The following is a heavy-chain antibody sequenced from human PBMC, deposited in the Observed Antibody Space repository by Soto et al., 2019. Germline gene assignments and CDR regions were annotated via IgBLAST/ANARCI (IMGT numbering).Heavy chain of an antibody. CDR1: GFTFTTFT. CDR2: VSYDGSNK. D-gene: IGHD6-19*01. J-gene: IGHJ3*02. CDR3: ARTGYSRGWGHDAFDI. Sequence: QVQLVESGGGVVQPGRSLRLSCAASGFTFTTFTMHWVRQAPGKGLEWVAVVSYDGSNKYYADSVEGRFTIYRDNSKNTLYLQMNSLRPEDTAVYYCARTGYSRGWGHDAFDIWGQGTMVTVSS. V-gene: IGHV3-30-3*01.